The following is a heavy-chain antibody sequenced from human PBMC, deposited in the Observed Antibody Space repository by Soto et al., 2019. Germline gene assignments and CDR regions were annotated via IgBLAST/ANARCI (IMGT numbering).Heavy chain of an antibody. J-gene: IGHJ4*02. V-gene: IGHV4-4*02. D-gene: IGHD2-15*01. CDR3: ARGGGYDSFDS. CDR2: IYHSGTT. Sequence: PSETLSLTCAVSGGSISSSNWWSWVRQPPGKGLEWIGEIYHSGTTNYNPSFKSRVTISIDKTRNQFSLSLSSMTAADKAVYYCARGGGYDSFDSWRKGIKVNVSS. CDR1: GGSISSSNW.